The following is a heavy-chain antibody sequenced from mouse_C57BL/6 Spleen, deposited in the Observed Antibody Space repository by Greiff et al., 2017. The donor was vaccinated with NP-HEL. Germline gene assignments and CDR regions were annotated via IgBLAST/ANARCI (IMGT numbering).Heavy chain of an antibody. CDR1: GYTFTSYG. V-gene: IGHV1-64*01. D-gene: IGHD2-12*01. CDR3: ARDDTYYAMDY. CDR2: IHPNSGST. J-gene: IGHJ4*01. Sequence: VQLQQPGAELVKPGASGRWSCKASGYTFTSYGRHWGRQRPGKGLEWIGMIHPNSGSTNYNEKFKSKATLTVDKSSSTAYMQLSSLTSEDSAVYYCARDDTYYAMDYWGQGTSVTVSS.